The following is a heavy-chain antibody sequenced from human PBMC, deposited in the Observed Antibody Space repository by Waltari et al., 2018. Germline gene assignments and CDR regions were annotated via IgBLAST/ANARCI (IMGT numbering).Heavy chain of an antibody. CDR3: ARHPEQLVGYWYFDL. J-gene: IGHJ2*01. CDR2: IYHSGST. D-gene: IGHD6-6*01. Sequence: QVQLQASGPGLVKPSETLSLTCDVSGYSLSSGSYWCWIRQPPGTGLAWIGSIYHSGSTYQNPSLKSRLTISLDTSKNQFSLKLSSVTAADTAVFYCARHPEQLVGYWYFDLWGRGTLVTVSS. CDR1: GYSLSSGSY. V-gene: IGHV4-38-2*01.